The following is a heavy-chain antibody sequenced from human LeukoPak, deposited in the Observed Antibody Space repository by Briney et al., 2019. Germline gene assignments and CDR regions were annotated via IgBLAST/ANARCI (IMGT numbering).Heavy chain of an antibody. D-gene: IGHD1-26*01. CDR2: IKQDGSEK. V-gene: IGHV3-7*01. Sequence: GGSLRLSCTASGFAFSSCWMSWVRQAPGRGLEWVANIKQDGSEKHYVDSVKGRFTISRDNAKNSLYLQMNSLRAEDTAVYYCARFSGNNLFAYWGQGTLVTVSS. CDR3: ARFSGNNLFAY. CDR1: GFAFSSCW. J-gene: IGHJ4*02.